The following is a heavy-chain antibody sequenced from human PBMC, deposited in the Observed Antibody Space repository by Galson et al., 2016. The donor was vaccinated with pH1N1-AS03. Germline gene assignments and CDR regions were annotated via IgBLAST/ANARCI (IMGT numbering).Heavy chain of an antibody. D-gene: IGHD5-24*01. CDR3: ATVSTEMDDAFDI. Sequence: SLRLSCAASGFRFSNHAMSWVRQAPGKGLDWVSTISDSGGTTYHGDSVKGRFTTSRDNSQNTLYLHMNSLRAEDTALYYCATVSTEMDDAFDIWGRGTMVTVSS. V-gene: IGHV3-23*01. CDR1: GFRFSNHA. CDR2: ISDSGGTT. J-gene: IGHJ3*02.